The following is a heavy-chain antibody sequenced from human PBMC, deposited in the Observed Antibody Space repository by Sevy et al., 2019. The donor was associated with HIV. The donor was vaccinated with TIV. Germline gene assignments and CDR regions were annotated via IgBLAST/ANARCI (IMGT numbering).Heavy chain of an antibody. D-gene: IGHD3-10*01. CDR1: GYTFTGYY. CDR3: ARDVEFTMVRGVNPYSDY. Sequence: ASVKVSCKASGYTFTGYYMHWVRQAPGQGLEWMGWINPNSGGTNYAQKFQGRVTMTRDTSISTAYMELSRLRSDDTAVYYCARDVEFTMVRGVNPYSDYWGQGTLVTVSS. J-gene: IGHJ4*02. V-gene: IGHV1-2*02. CDR2: INPNSGGT.